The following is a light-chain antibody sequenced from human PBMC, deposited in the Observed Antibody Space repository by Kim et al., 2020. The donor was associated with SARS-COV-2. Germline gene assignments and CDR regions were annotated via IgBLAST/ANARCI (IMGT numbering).Light chain of an antibody. V-gene: IGKV3-11*01. CDR1: LSVSTC. CDR3: QQRTNWPPLT. CDR2: DTS. J-gene: IGKJ4*01. Sequence: PPGDRPTLSCRASLSVSTCLAGYQHKPGQPPRLLIYDTSKRATGIPARFSGRGSGEDFTLTICGLEPEDCAVYYCQQRTNWPPLTFGGGTKV.